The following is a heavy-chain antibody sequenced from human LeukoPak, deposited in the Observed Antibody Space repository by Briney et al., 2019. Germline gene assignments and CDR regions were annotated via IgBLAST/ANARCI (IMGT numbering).Heavy chain of an antibody. CDR2: IKQDGSEK. Sequence: GGSLRLSCAASGFTFSSYWMSWVRQAPGKGLEWVANIKQDGSEKYYVDSVKGRFTISRDNAKNTLYLQMNSLRGDDTAVYYCARTRGRGYYDYWGQGTLVTVSS. J-gene: IGHJ4*02. CDR3: ARTRGRGYYDY. CDR1: GFTFSSYW. V-gene: IGHV3-7*01. D-gene: IGHD3-22*01.